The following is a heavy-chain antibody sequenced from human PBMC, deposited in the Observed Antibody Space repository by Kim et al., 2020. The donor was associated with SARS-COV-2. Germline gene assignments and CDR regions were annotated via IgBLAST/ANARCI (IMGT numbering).Heavy chain of an antibody. CDR2: IDHSDSYT. J-gene: IGHJ4*02. V-gene: IGHV5-10-1*01. CDR1: GYIFSTYW. CDR3: ARHGYFFGSGSYPVFDY. D-gene: IGHD3-10*01. Sequence: GESLKISCEGSGYIFSTYWISWVRQMPGKGLEWMGRIDHSDSYTNYSPSFQGHVTFSADKSTGTAYVQWTSLKASDTAIYYCARHGYFFGSGSYPVFDYWGQGTLVTVSS.